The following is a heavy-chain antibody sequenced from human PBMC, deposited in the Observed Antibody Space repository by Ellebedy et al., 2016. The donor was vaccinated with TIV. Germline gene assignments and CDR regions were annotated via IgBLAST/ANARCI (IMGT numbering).Heavy chain of an antibody. V-gene: IGHV4-39*01. Sequence: SETLSLTXTVSGGSISSGDYYWGWIRQPPGKGLEWIGSIYYSGSTYYNPSLKSRVTISVDTSKNQFSLKLSSVTAADTAVYYCARHPSSWYAWPPYGMDVWGQGTTVTVSS. J-gene: IGHJ6*02. CDR3: ARHPSSWYAWPPYGMDV. CDR2: IYYSGST. D-gene: IGHD6-13*01. CDR1: GGSISSGDYY.